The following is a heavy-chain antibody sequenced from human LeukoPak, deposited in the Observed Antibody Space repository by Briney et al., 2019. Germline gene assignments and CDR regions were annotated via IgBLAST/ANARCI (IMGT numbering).Heavy chain of an antibody. D-gene: IGHD1-1*01. CDR2: ISDDGSKT. V-gene: IGHV3-43*02. CDR1: GFKFDGFG. Sequence: GGSLRLSCAASGFKFDGFGMHWVRQAPGKGLEWVSLISDDGSKTYYADSVKGRFTISRDSSKNSLFLQMSSLSAEDTALYYCTKDGAFKRNDGGFFGSWGQGTLVIVSS. CDR3: TKDGAFKRNDGGFFGS. J-gene: IGHJ4*02.